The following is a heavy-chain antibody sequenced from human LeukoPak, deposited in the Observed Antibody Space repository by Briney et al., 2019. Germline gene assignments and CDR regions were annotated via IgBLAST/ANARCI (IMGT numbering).Heavy chain of an antibody. CDR1: GYTLTELS. D-gene: IGHD4-23*01. CDR3: VTDIPQRVTVVSPNFDY. Sequence: ASVKVSCKVSGYTLTELSMHWVRQAPGKGLEWMGGFDPEDGETIYAQKFQGRVTMTEDTSTDTAYMELSSLRSEDTAVYYCVTDIPQRVTVVSPNFDYWGQGTLVTVSS. CDR2: FDPEDGET. V-gene: IGHV1-24*01. J-gene: IGHJ4*02.